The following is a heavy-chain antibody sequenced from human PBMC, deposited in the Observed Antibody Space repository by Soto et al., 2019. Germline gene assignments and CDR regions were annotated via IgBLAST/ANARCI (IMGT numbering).Heavy chain of an antibody. V-gene: IGHV3-23*01. D-gene: IGHD2-15*01. J-gene: IGHJ4*02. CDR3: AKRRGAGGHFDY. CDR1: GFTFSTYA. CDR2: VSSGGGT. Sequence: GGSLRLSCGASGFTFSTYAMGWVRQAPGKGLEWVSVVSSGGGTHYADSVKGRFTVSRDNSKNTLSLQMNSLRADDTAVYYCAKRRGAGGHFDYWGQGALVTVSS.